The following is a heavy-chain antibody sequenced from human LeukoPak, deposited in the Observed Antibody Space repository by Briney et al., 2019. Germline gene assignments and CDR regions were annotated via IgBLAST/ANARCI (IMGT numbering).Heavy chain of an antibody. Sequence: PGGSLRLSCAASGFTFSSYAMHWVRQAPGKGLEWVAVISYDGSNKYYADSVKGRFTISRDNSKNTLYLQMNSLRAEDAAVYYCASLGYCSSTSCTKGGYYYGMDVWGQGTTVTVSS. CDR2: ISYDGSNK. CDR3: ASLGYCSSTSCTKGGYYYGMDV. V-gene: IGHV3-30-3*01. CDR1: GFTFSSYA. J-gene: IGHJ6*02. D-gene: IGHD2-2*01.